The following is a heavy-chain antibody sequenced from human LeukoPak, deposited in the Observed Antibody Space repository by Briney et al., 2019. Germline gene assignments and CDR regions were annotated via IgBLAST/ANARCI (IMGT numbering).Heavy chain of an antibody. CDR1: GFTFSSYS. Sequence: GGSLRLSCAAPGFTFSSYSMNWVRQAPGKGLEWVSYISSSSSTIYYADSVKGRFTISRDNAKNSLYLQMNSLRAEDTAVYYCAREPYYYDSSGYPRGYYYMDVWGKGTTVTVSS. D-gene: IGHD3-22*01. CDR3: AREPYYYDSSGYPRGYYYMDV. CDR2: ISSSSSTI. V-gene: IGHV3-48*04. J-gene: IGHJ6*03.